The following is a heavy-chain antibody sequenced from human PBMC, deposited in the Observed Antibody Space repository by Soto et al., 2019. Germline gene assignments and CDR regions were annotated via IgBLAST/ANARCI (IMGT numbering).Heavy chain of an antibody. Sequence: GASVKVSCKASGYTFTSYGIGWVRQAPGQGLEWMGWISAYNGNTDYAQKLQGRVTMTTDTSTSTAYMELRSLRSDDTAVYYCARDHRNVLRFLECLPNHDAFDIWGQGTMVTVSS. J-gene: IGHJ3*02. D-gene: IGHD3-3*01. CDR3: ARDHRNVLRFLECLPNHDAFDI. CDR1: GYTFTSYG. CDR2: ISAYNGNT. V-gene: IGHV1-18*01.